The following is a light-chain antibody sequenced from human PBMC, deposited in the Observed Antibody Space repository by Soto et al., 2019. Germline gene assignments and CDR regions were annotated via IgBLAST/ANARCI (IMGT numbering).Light chain of an antibody. CDR2: DAS. CDR1: QSVSSW. Sequence: DIQMTHSPSTLSASVGDRVTITCRACQSVSSWLAWYQQKPGKAPKLLIYDASSLESGVPSRFSGSGSGTEFTLTISSLQPDDFATYYCQQYNSYSTFGQGTKV. CDR3: QQYNSYST. J-gene: IGKJ1*01. V-gene: IGKV1-5*01.